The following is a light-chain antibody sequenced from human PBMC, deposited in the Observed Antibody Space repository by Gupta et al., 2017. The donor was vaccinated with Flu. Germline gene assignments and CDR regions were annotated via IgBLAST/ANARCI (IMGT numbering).Light chain of an antibody. Sequence: QSGLTQSPSASGTPGQRVSISCSGSSSNVGSHAVSWYQQRPGTAPNLVIYGVNQRPSGVPDRFSDSKSGTSASLAISGLQSEDEADYYCATWDDNLNGWVFGGGTKLTVL. CDR2: GVN. V-gene: IGLV1-44*01. J-gene: IGLJ3*02. CDR3: ATWDDNLNGWV. CDR1: SSNVGSHA.